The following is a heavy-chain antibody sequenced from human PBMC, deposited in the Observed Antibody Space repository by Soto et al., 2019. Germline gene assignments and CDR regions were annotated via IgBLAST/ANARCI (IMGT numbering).Heavy chain of an antibody. J-gene: IGHJ4*02. CDR3: ASAALEY. Sequence: TLSLTCAVSVGSISSSKWWTWVRQPPGKGLEWIGEIFPSGTSNYNPSLKSRVTFSVDKSKNQFSLRLNSVTAADTAVYYCASAALEYWGQGILVTASS. CDR1: VGSISSSKW. V-gene: IGHV4-4*02. D-gene: IGHD2-2*01. CDR2: IFPSGTS.